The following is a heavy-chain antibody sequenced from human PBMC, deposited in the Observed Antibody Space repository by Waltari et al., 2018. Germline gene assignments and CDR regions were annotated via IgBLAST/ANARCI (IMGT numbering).Heavy chain of an antibody. D-gene: IGHD3-10*01. CDR3: TRAGGPVGDSDY. CDR2: IRSKLGGATT. V-gene: IGHV3-49*04. CDR1: GFIFVDYA. Sequence: EVQLVESGGGLVQPGRSLRLSCTGSGFIFVDYAVNWVRQTPGKGLKWVGLIRSKLGGATTEYAASVKDRFSISRDDSKSIAYLQMNSLKTEDTAVYYCTRAGGPVGDSDYWGQGTLVAVSS. J-gene: IGHJ4*02.